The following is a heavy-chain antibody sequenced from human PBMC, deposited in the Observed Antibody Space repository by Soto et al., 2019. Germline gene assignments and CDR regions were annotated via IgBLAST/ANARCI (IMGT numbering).Heavy chain of an antibody. V-gene: IGHV3-23*01. CDR2: ISGSGGDT. J-gene: IGHJ4*02. CDR1: GFTFSNYA. D-gene: IGHD3-22*01. Sequence: EVQLLESGGDLVQPGESLRLSCAASGFTFSNYAMTWVRPAPGKGLEWVSSISGSGGDTFYADSVKGRFTISRDNSKNTLYLQMDSLRAEDTAVYYCAKLGLHHYDSSGLDYWGQGTLVTVSS. CDR3: AKLGLHHYDSSGLDY.